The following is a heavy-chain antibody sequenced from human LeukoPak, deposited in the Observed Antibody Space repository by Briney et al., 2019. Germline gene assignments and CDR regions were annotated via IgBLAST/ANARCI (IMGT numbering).Heavy chain of an antibody. CDR2: IYYSGST. CDR3: ARHPDYGGNFDY. Sequence: PAESLSLTCTVSGGSISSYDWRWIRQPPGKGLEWVAYIYYSGSTNYNPSLKSRVTISVDTSKNQFSLNLSSVNAADTAVYYCARHPDYGGNFDYWGQGTLVTVSS. D-gene: IGHD4-23*01. J-gene: IGHJ4*02. V-gene: IGHV4-59*08. CDR1: GGSISSYD.